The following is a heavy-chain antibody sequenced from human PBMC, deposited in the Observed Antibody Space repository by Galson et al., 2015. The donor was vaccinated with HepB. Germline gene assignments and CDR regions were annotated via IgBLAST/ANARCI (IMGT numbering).Heavy chain of an antibody. CDR1: GFTFDNYG. CDR3: VRESDWGLFDY. V-gene: IGHV3-20*04. D-gene: IGHD3/OR15-3a*01. Sequence: SLRLSCAASGFTFDNYGMRWVRQPPGKGLEWVSGINWNGGNAGYADSVKGRFTISRDNTKNSLYLQMSGVRVDDMAFYYCVRESDWGLFDYWGRGTLVTVSS. J-gene: IGHJ4*02. CDR2: INWNGGNA.